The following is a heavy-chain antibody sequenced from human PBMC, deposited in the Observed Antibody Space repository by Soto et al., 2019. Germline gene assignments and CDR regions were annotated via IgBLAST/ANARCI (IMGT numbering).Heavy chain of an antibody. CDR3: ARVERGTATTVVDAFDI. D-gene: IGHD1-1*01. V-gene: IGHV4-61*01. J-gene: IGHJ3*02. Sequence: SETLSLTCAVFGGSVNSGNYYWSRIRQPPGKGLEWIGEMSHSGGTHFNPSLKSRVTISVDTSKNQFSLKMSSVTAADTALYYCARVERGTATTVVDAFDIWGPGTMVTVSS. CDR2: MSHSGGT. CDR1: GGSVNSGNYY.